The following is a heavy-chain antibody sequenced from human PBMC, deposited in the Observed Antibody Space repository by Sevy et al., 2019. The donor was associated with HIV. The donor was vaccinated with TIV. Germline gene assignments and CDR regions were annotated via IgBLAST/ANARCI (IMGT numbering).Heavy chain of an antibody. J-gene: IGHJ5*02. V-gene: IGHV3-11*04. CDR2: ISSSGSAI. D-gene: IGHD3-16*02. Sequence: GGSLRLSCAASGFTFSDYYMSWIRQAPGKGLEWISYISSSGSAIYYADSVKGRFTISRDNAKNSLYLQMNSLSAEDTALYYCARVIWGSSHYDDLWGQGTLVTVSS. CDR3: ARVIWGSSHYDDL. CDR1: GFTFSDYY.